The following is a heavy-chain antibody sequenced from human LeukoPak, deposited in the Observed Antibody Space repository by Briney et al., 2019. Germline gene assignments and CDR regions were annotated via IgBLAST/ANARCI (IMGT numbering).Heavy chain of an antibody. V-gene: IGHV1-8*01. D-gene: IGHD2-15*01. Sequence: ASVKVSCKASGYTFTSYDINWVRQATRQGLEWMGWMNPNSGNTGYAQKFQGRVTMTRNTSISTAYMELSSLRSEDTAVYYCARGGNKYCSGGSCYPFDYWGQGTLVTVSS. CDR3: ARGGNKYCSGGSCYPFDY. CDR1: GYTFTSYD. CDR2: MNPNSGNT. J-gene: IGHJ4*02.